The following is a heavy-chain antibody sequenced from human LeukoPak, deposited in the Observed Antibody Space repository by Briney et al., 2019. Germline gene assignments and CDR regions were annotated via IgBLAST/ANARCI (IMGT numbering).Heavy chain of an antibody. V-gene: IGHV1-69*13. J-gene: IGHJ6*03. D-gene: IGHD2-2*03. CDR1: GYTFTSYA. Sequence: ASVKVSCKASGYTFTSYAISWVRQAPGQGLEWMGGIIPIFGTANYAQKFQGRVTITADESTSTAYMELSSLRSEDTAVYYCARVDIVVVPAAMSIHYYYYYMDVWGKGTTVTISS. CDR2: IIPIFGTA. CDR3: ARVDIVVVPAAMSIHYYYYYMDV.